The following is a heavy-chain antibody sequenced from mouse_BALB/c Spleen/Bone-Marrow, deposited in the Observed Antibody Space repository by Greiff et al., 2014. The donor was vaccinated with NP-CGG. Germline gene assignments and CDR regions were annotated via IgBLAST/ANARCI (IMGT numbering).Heavy chain of an antibody. CDR3: AREGVDYFDY. J-gene: IGHJ2*01. CDR1: GYTFTSYV. CDR2: INPYNDAT. Sequence: VQLQQSGPELVKPGASVKMSCKASGYTFTSYVIHWVKQEPGQGLEWIGYINPYNDATKFNERFKGKATLTSDKSSSTAYMVLSSLTSEDSAVYYCAREGVDYFDYWGQGTTLTVSS. V-gene: IGHV1-14*01.